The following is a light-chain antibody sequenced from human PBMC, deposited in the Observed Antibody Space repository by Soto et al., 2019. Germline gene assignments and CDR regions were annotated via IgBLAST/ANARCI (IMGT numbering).Light chain of an antibody. CDR3: QQYNTNSWT. Sequence: DIQMTQSPSTLSASVGDRVTITCRASQSISGWLAWYQQKPGKAPKLLIYKAPSLQSGVPSRFSGGGSGTEFSLTISSLQPDDFATYYCQQYNTNSWTFGQGTMVEI. CDR1: QSISGW. CDR2: KAP. J-gene: IGKJ1*01. V-gene: IGKV1-5*03.